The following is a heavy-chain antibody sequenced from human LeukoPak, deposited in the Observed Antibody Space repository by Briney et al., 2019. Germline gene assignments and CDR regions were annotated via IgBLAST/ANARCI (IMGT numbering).Heavy chain of an antibody. V-gene: IGHV1-69*13. CDR3: ANEGVYSNYYWFDP. CDR2: IIPIFGTA. CDR1: GGTFSSYA. Sequence: ASVKVSCKASGGTFSSYAISWVRQAPGQGLEWMGGIIPIFGTANYAQKFQGRVTITADESTSTAYMELSSLRSEDTAVYYCANEGVYSNYYWFDPWGQGTLVTVSS. J-gene: IGHJ5*02. D-gene: IGHD4-11*01.